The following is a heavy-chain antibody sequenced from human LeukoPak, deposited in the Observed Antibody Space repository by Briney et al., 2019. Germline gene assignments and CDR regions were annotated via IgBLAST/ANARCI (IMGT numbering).Heavy chain of an antibody. J-gene: IGHJ5*02. Sequence: TGGSLRLSCAASGFTFSSYWMSWVRQAPGKGLEWVANIKQDGSEKYYVDSVKGRFTISRDNAKNSLYLQMNSLRAKDTAVYYCARDLKYYGSEHRGYWFDPWGQGTLVTVSS. V-gene: IGHV3-7*01. D-gene: IGHD3-10*01. CDR3: ARDLKYYGSEHRGYWFDP. CDR2: IKQDGSEK. CDR1: GFTFSSYW.